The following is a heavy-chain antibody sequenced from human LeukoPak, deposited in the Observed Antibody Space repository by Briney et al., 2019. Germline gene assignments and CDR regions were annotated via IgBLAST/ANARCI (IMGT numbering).Heavy chain of an antibody. J-gene: IGHJ6*03. D-gene: IGHD3-3*01. CDR1: GFTFSSYA. CDR3: AKGGIFGVAGYYYYMDV. CDR2: ISGSGGST. V-gene: IGHV3-23*01. Sequence: HPGGSLRLSXAASGFTFSSYAMSWVRQAPGKGLEWVSAISGSGGSTYYADSVKGRFTISRDNSKNTLYLQMNSLRAEDTAVYYCAKGGIFGVAGYYYYMDVWGKGTTVTVSS.